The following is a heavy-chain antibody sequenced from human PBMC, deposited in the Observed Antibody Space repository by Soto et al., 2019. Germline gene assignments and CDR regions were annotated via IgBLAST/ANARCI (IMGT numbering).Heavy chain of an antibody. D-gene: IGHD3-10*01. CDR2: ISGSGGST. V-gene: IGHV3-23*01. Sequence: GGSLRLSCAASGFTFSNYAMTWVRQAPGKGLEWVSAISGSGGSTYFADFVKGRFTISRDNSKNTLYLQVNSLRAEDTAVYYCAKPGGSGSYRYYYYGLDVWGQGTTVTVSS. CDR1: GFTFSNYA. CDR3: AKPGGSGSYRYYYYGLDV. J-gene: IGHJ6*02.